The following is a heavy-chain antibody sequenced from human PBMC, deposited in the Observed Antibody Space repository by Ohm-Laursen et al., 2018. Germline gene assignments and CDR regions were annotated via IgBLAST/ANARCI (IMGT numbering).Heavy chain of an antibody. CDR2: MNPNSGNT. CDR3: ARASTGCSSTRCFLFDP. J-gene: IGHJ5*02. CDR1: GYTFTSYD. Sequence: ASVKVSCKASGYTFTSYDINWVRQATGQGLEWMGWMNPNSGNTGYAQKFQGRVTMTRNTSISTAYMELSGLTSEDTAIYYCARASTGCSSTRCFLFDPWGQGTQVTVSS. V-gene: IGHV1-8*01. D-gene: IGHD2-2*01.